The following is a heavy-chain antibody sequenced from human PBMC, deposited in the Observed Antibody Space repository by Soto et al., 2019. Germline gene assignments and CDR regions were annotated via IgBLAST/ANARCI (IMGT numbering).Heavy chain of an antibody. CDR3: ARSGGNSYYYGMDV. D-gene: IGHD3-10*01. Sequence: QVQLQESGPGLVKPSQTLSLTCSVSGGSISSGGYYWSWIRQPPGKGLEWIGYIYYSANTHYNPSLTGRVSISADTSKNQFSLNLSSVPAADTAVYYCARSGGNSYYYGMDVWGQGTTVTVSS. J-gene: IGHJ6*02. V-gene: IGHV4-31*02. CDR1: GGSISSGGYY. CDR2: IYYSANT.